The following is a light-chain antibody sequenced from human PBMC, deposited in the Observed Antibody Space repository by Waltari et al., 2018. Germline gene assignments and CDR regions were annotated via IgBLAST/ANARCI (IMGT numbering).Light chain of an antibody. V-gene: IGKV3-15*01. CDR2: GAS. J-gene: IGKJ1*01. CDR1: QSIRSN. CDR3: HQYNAWPPYT. Sequence: EIVMTQSPATLSVSPGERATLPCRASQSIRSNIAWYQQKPGQAPRLLIYGASTMATGIPARFSGSGSGTEFTLTISSLRSEDFAVYYCHQYNAWPPYTFGQGTKVEVK.